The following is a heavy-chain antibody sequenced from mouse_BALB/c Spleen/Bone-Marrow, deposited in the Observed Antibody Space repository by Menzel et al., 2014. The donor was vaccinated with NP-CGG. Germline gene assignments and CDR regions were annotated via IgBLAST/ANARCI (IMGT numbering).Heavy chain of an antibody. Sequence: EVQLVESGGGLVQPGGSLKLSCAASGFDFSSYWMNWVRQAPGKGLEWIGEINPDSSTINYTPSLKDKFIISRDNARNTLYLQMSKVRSEDTALYYCARLHYYGYGAYWGQGTLVTVSA. CDR3: ARLHYYGYGAY. V-gene: IGHV4-1*02. CDR1: GFDFSSYW. CDR2: INPDSSTI. J-gene: IGHJ3*01. D-gene: IGHD1-2*01.